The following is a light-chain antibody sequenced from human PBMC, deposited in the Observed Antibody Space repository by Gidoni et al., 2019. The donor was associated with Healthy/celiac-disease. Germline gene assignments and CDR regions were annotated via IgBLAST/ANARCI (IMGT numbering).Light chain of an antibody. J-gene: IGKJ1*01. V-gene: IGKV1-27*01. CDR3: QKYNSAPPSA. Sequence: DIQMTQSPSSMSASVGDRVTITCRASQGISNYLAWYQQKPGKVPKLLIYAASTLQSGVPSRFSCSGSGTESTLTISSLQPEDVATYYCQKYNSAPPSAFGQGTKVEIK. CDR2: AAS. CDR1: QGISNY.